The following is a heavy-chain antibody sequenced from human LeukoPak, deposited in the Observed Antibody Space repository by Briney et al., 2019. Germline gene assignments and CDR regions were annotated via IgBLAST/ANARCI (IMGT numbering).Heavy chain of an antibody. CDR2: FYPEDGER. CDR3: AADGGGLLTF. Sequence: ASVKVSYKVSGYSLTEISMHWVRQAPGKGLEWMGGFYPEDGERKYAQKFQGRVSMTEDTSTDTAHMELSSLRSEDTAVYYCAADGGGLLTFWGEGTSVTVSS. V-gene: IGHV1-24*01. CDR1: GYSLTEIS. J-gene: IGHJ4*02. D-gene: IGHD1-26*01.